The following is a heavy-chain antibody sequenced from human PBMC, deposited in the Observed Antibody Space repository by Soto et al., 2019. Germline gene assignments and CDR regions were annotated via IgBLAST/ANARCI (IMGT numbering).Heavy chain of an antibody. CDR3: AKEGPITNWYFDY. CDR1: GFTFSSYG. D-gene: IGHD1-1*01. J-gene: IGHJ4*02. Sequence: ESVGGVVQPGRSLRLSCAASGFTFSSYGMHWVRQAPGKGLEWVTVISYDGNVAYYADSVKGRFTISRDNSKNTLYLQMHSLRTEDTAMYYCAKEGPITNWYFDYWGQGTLVTVSS. V-gene: IGHV3-30*18. CDR2: ISYDGNVA.